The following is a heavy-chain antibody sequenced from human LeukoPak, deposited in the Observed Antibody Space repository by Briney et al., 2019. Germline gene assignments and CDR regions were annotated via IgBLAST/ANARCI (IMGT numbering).Heavy chain of an antibody. CDR1: GFTFSSYS. D-gene: IGHD6-6*01. CDR2: ISSSSSYI. CDR3: ARGAEGSSDYFDY. V-gene: IGHV3-21*01. Sequence: PGGSLRLSCAASGFTFSSYSMNWVRQAPGKGLEWVSSISSSSSYIYYADSVKGRFTTPRDNAKNSLYLQMNSLRAEDTAVYYCARGAEGSSDYFDYWGQGTLVTVSS. J-gene: IGHJ4*02.